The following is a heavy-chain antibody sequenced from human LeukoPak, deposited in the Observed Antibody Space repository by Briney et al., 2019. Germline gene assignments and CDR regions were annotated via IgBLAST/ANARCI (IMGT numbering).Heavy chain of an antibody. V-gene: IGHV3-7*03. CDR2: IKNDGAVK. CDR1: GFTFSYHW. Sequence: GGSLRLSCAASGFTFSYHWMTWVRQAPGKGLEWVANIKNDGAVKNYVDSVKGRFTIPRDNSKNTLYLQMNSLTAEETAVYYCAKGSPYGDSYYYYGMDVWGQGTTVTVSS. CDR3: AKGSPYGDSYYYYGMDV. D-gene: IGHD4-17*01. J-gene: IGHJ6*02.